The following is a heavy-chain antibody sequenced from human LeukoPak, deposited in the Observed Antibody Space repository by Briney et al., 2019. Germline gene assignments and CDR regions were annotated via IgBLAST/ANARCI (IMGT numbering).Heavy chain of an antibody. D-gene: IGHD1-1*01. CDR3: ARHLSGTTMAHYFDH. CDR1: GGSITGYY. CDR2: IYSSGST. J-gene: IGHJ4*02. V-gene: IGHV4-59*08. Sequence: SETLSLTCNVSGGSITGYYWSWIRQPPGKGLEWIGYIYSSGSTDYNPSLKSRVTISLDASKNHFSLKLSSVTAADTAVYYCARHLSGTTMAHYFDHWGQGTVVTVSS.